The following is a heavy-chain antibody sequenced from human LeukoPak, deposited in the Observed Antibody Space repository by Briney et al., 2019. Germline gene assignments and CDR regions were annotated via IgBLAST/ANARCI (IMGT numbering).Heavy chain of an antibody. V-gene: IGHV4-59*01. CDR1: GGSISSYH. D-gene: IGHD5-18*01. Sequence: PSETLSLTCTVSGGSISSYHWSWIRQPPGQGLEWIGYIYYSGSTNYNPSLKSRVTISVDTSKNQFSLKLSSVTAADTAVYYCARGRGYNYGNGDVWGQGTLVTVSS. CDR3: ARGRGYNYGNGDV. J-gene: IGHJ4*02. CDR2: IYYSGST.